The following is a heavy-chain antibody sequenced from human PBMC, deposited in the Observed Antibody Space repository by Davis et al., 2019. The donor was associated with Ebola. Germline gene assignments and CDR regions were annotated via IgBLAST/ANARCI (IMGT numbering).Heavy chain of an antibody. J-gene: IGHJ5*02. CDR3: ARANWATVGTRWFDP. Sequence: AASVKVSCKASGYTFTRYAIGWVRQAPGQGLEWMGWISAYNGNTNYAQKLQGRVTMTTDTSTSTAYMKLSSLRSEDTAVYYCARANWATVGTRWFDPWGQGTLVTVSS. CDR1: GYTFTRYA. CDR2: ISAYNGNT. V-gene: IGHV1-18*04. D-gene: IGHD6-13*01.